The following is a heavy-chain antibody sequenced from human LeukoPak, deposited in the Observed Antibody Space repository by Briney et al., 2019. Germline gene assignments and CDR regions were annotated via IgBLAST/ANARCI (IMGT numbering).Heavy chain of an antibody. Sequence: GGSLRLSCVASGLTVSGNYMSWVRQAPGKGLEWVSVIYNDGSTYYADSVKGRFTISRDNAKNSLYLQMNSLRAEDTAVYYCAELGITMIGGVWGKGTTVTISS. V-gene: IGHV3-53*01. CDR2: IYNDGST. J-gene: IGHJ6*04. D-gene: IGHD3-10*02. CDR1: GLTVSGNY. CDR3: AELGITMIGGV.